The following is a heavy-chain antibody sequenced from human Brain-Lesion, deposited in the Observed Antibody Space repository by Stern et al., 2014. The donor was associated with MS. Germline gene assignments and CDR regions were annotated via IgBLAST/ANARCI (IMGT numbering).Heavy chain of an antibody. CDR2: IKQDGGER. J-gene: IGHJ6*02. CDR3: ARDCGSGSCYQTQYYYGVDV. Sequence: VQLLQPGGGLVQPGGSLRLSCAGSGFSLSSYWMSWVRQAPGKGPELVATIKQDGGERYYVDSVKGRFTISRDNSKNSVFLQMNSLRVDDTSVYYCARDCGSGSCYQTQYYYGVDVWGQGTTVIVSS. CDR1: GFSLSSYW. D-gene: IGHD2-15*01. V-gene: IGHV3-7*01.